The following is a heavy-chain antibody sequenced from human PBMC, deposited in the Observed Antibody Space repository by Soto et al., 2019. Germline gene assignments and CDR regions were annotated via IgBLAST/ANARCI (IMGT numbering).Heavy chain of an antibody. J-gene: IGHJ4*02. D-gene: IGHD3-3*01. CDR1: GFSLTTSGVG. Sequence: QITLNESGPTVVRPTETLTLTCRFSGFSLTTSGVGVGWIRQSPGKAPEWLAVIYWDDDKRYSASLKSRLTITKDTSNNQVVLTVSDLDPTDTATYYCAHRVLRTVFGLVTTTAIYFDFWGQGTPVAVSS. CDR3: AHRVLRTVFGLVTTTAIYFDF. V-gene: IGHV2-5*02. CDR2: IYWDDDK.